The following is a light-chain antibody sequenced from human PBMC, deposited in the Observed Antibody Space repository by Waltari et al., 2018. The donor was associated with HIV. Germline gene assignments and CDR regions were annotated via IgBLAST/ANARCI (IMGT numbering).Light chain of an antibody. CDR1: ALPTPD. J-gene: IGLJ3*02. CDR3: QSADSSGTWV. CDR2: KDT. Sequence: SYELTQPPSVSVSPGQTARITCSGGALPTPDGYWYHQKPGQAPVLVIYKDTERPSGIPERFSGSSSGTTVTLTISGVQAEDEADYYCQSADSSGTWVFGGGTKLTVL. V-gene: IGLV3-25*03.